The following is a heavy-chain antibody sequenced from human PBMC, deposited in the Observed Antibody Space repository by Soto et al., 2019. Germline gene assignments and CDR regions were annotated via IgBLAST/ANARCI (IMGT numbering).Heavy chain of an antibody. V-gene: IGHV3-53*04. CDR3: ARDGEYSGYDDAFDI. CDR2: FYSGGTT. Sequence: EVQLVESGGGLVQPGGSLRLSCAASGFTVSSNHMSWVRQAPGKGLEWVSVFYSGGTTYYTDSVKGRFTISRHNSKNTLYLQMKSLRAEDTAVYYCARDGEYSGYDDAFDIWGQGTMVTVSS. CDR1: GFTVSSNH. J-gene: IGHJ3*02. D-gene: IGHD5-12*01.